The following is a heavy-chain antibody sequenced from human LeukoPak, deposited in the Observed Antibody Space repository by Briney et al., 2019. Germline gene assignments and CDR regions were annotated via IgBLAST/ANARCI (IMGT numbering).Heavy chain of an antibody. V-gene: IGHV3-30*02. J-gene: IGHJ4*02. D-gene: IGHD2-21*02. CDR3: AKDHRAYCRGDCVDFDY. Sequence: GGSLRLSCAASGFTFSSYGMHWVRQAPGKGLEWVAFIRYDGSNKYYADSVKGRFTISRDNSKNTLYLQMNSLRAEDTAVYYCAKDHRAYCRGDCVDFDYWGQGTLVTVSS. CDR1: GFTFSSYG. CDR2: IRYDGSNK.